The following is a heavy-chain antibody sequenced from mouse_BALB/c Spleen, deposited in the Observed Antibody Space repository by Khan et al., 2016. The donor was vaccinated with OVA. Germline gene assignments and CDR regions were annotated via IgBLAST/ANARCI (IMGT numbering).Heavy chain of an antibody. Sequence: VRLRGSGPGLVAPSQSLSTTCPIQGFSLTGYVLHGVRHPPGRGRDGRVVLWIVGPTTFNSALKSRLRISKDNSKSQVFLKMNSLQTDDTAMYYCARHGYYGNYGPYFDVWGAGTTVTVSS. CDR3: ARHGYYGNYGPYFDV. V-gene: IGHV2-6-1*01. CDR1: GFSLTGYV. J-gene: IGHJ1*01. CDR2: LWIVGPT. D-gene: IGHD2-1*01.